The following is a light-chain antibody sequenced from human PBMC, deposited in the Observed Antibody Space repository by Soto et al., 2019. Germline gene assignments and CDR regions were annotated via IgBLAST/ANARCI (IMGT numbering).Light chain of an antibody. Sequence: DIQMTQSPSSLSASVGDRVTITCRASQSISSYLNWYQQKPGKAPNLLIYAASSLQSGVPSRFSGRRSGTEFTLTISSLQPEDFATYYCQQTYSTPPYTFGQGTKLEIK. CDR2: AAS. J-gene: IGKJ2*01. V-gene: IGKV1-39*01. CDR3: QQTYSTPPYT. CDR1: QSISSY.